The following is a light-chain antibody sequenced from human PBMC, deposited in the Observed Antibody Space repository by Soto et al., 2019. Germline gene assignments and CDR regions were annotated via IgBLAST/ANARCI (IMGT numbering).Light chain of an antibody. V-gene: IGLV1-44*01. CDR3: AAWDDSLNGLYV. Sequence: QSSLTQPPSPAGTPWQRITIPCSGSSSNIGSNTVNWYQQLPGTAPKLLIYGNNQRPSGVPDRFSGSKSGTSAFLAISGLQSEAEGDYYCAAWDDSLNGLYVFGTGTKVTVL. J-gene: IGLJ1*01. CDR2: GNN. CDR1: SSNIGSNT.